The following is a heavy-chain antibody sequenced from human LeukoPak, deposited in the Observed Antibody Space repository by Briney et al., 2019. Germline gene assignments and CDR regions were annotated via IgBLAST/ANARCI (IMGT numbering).Heavy chain of an antibody. D-gene: IGHD3-10*01. CDR1: GFTFSSYS. V-gene: IGHV3-21*04. CDR3: TTAGYGSGSYEAIDYYYYGMDV. J-gene: IGHJ6*02. CDR2: ISSSSSYI. Sequence: GGSLRLSCAASGFTFSSYSMNWVRQAPGKGLEWVSSISSSSSYIYYADSVKGRFTISRDNAKNSLYLQMNSLRAEDTAVYYCTTAGYGSGSYEAIDYYYYGMDVWGQGTTVTVSS.